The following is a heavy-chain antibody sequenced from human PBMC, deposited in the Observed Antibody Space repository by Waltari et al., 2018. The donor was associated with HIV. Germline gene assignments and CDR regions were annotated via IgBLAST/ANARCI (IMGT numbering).Heavy chain of an antibody. CDR3: ARRPRMAGFYLYYGMDV. CDR2: IYYTGTT. D-gene: IGHD2-8*01. CDR1: GGSVINSDYY. J-gene: IGHJ6*02. Sequence: LTCTVSGGSVINSDYYWDFIRQSPGKGLEWIGNIYYTGTTFYNPSLKSRVTMSADLSKNQFSLRLRSVTAADTAIYYCARRPRMAGFYLYYGMDVWGQGTTVTVSS. V-gene: IGHV4-39*01.